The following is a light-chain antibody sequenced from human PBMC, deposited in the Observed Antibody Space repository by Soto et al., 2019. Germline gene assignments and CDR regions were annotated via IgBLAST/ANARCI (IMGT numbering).Light chain of an antibody. CDR3: CSYAGTYTFYV. Sequence: QSVLTQPRSVSGSPGQSVTISCTGTSSDVGAYDYVSWYQQHPGKAPKLMIYDVTKRPSGVPDRFSGFRSGNTASLTISGLQAEDDADYYCCSYAGTYTFYVFGGGTKVTVL. CDR2: DVT. V-gene: IGLV2-11*01. CDR1: SSDVGAYDY. J-gene: IGLJ1*01.